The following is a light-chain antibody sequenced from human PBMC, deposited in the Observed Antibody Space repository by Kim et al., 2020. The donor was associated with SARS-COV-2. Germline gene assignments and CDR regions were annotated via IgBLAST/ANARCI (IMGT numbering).Light chain of an antibody. J-gene: IGKJ4*01. V-gene: IGKV3-11*01. CDR2: DAS. Sequence: SLSPGERATLSCRASQSVSSYLAWYQQKPGQAPRLLIYDASSRAIGIPARFSGSGSGTDFTLTISSLEPEDFAVYYCQQRSNWPTFGGGTKVDIK. CDR3: QQRSNWPT. CDR1: QSVSSY.